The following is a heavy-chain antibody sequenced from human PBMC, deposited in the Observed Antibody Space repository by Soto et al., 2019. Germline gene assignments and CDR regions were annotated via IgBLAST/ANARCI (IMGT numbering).Heavy chain of an antibody. CDR3: ARDEVVAATRVGGGIDY. D-gene: IGHD2-15*01. CDR2: INSDGSST. Sequence: WGSLRLSCSASVFTCSSYWMHWCRQAPGKGLVWVSRINSDGSSTSYADSVKGRFTISRDNAKNTLYLQMNSLRAEDTAVYYCARDEVVAATRVGGGIDYWGQGTLVTVSS. CDR1: VFTCSSYW. V-gene: IGHV3-74*01. J-gene: IGHJ4*02.